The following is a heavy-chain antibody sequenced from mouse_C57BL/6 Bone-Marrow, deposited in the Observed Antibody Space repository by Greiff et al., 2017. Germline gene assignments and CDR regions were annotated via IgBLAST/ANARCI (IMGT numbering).Heavy chain of an antibody. J-gene: IGHJ2*01. Sequence: EVQLVESGGGLVKPGGSLKLSCAASGFTFSSYAMSWVRQTPEKRLEWVATISDGGSYTYYPDNVKGRFTISRDNAKNNLYLQMSHLKSEDTAMYYCARENDYDSLDYWGQGTTLTVSS. CDR3: ARENDYDSLDY. CDR1: GFTFSSYA. CDR2: ISDGGSYT. V-gene: IGHV5-4*01. D-gene: IGHD2-4*01.